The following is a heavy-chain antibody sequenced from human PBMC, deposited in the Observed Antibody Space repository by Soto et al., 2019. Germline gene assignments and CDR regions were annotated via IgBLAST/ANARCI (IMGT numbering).Heavy chain of an antibody. CDR3: AKGRYDFWIPDYVDS. V-gene: IGHV3-9*01. Sequence: EVQLVESGGRLVQPGRSLRLSCVGTGLNFDDFAMHWVRQAPGKGLEWVSGITWHSRVLAYADSVKGRFTISRDNARNSLYLQMDSLRDENTALYYCAKGRYDFWIPDYVDSWGQGTLVTVSS. D-gene: IGHD3-3*01. CDR1: GLNFDDFA. J-gene: IGHJ4*02. CDR2: ITWHSRVL.